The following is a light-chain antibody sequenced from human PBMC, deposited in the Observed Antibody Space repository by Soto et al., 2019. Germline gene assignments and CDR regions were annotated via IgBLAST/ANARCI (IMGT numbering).Light chain of an antibody. V-gene: IGKV1-5*01. J-gene: IGKJ1*01. CDR2: DAS. CDR1: QSISDY. CDR3: QQYYTYWHM. Sequence: DIQMTQSPSTLSASVGDRVIITCRASQSISDYLAWYQQKPGKAPKLLIYDASNLESGVPSTFSGSGSGTEFTLTISSXQPDDFATYYCQQYYTYWHMFGQGTKVDTK.